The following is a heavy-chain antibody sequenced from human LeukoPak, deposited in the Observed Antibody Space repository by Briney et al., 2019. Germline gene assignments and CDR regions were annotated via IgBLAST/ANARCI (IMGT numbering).Heavy chain of an antibody. CDR3: ASLDY. Sequence: QPGGTRRWSCGAAGVTCISSGRNCVRQALGKGLEWVANIKRDGSEKYYVDSVKGRFTISRDNAKNSLYLQMNTLRAEDTAVYYCASLDYWGQGTLVTVSS. CDR1: GVTCISSG. J-gene: IGHJ4*02. V-gene: IGHV3-7*01. CDR2: IKRDGSEK.